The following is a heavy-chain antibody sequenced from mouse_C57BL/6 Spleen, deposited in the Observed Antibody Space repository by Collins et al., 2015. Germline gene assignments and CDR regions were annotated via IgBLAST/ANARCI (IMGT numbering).Heavy chain of an antibody. Sequence: QIQLVQSGPELKKPGETVKISCKASGYTFTTYGMSWVKQAPGKGLKWMGWINTYSGVPTYADDFKGRFAFSLQTSASTAYLQINNLKNEDTATYFCARSRHYYGSSYDWYFDVWGQGTLVTVSA. V-gene: IGHV9-3*01. D-gene: IGHD1-1*01. J-gene: IGHJ3*01. CDR1: GYTFTTYG. CDR3: ARSRHYYGSSYDWYFDV. CDR2: INTYSGVP.